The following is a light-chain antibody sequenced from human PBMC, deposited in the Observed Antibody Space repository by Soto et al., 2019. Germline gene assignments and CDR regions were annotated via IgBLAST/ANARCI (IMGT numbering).Light chain of an antibody. CDR1: QTFSSDY. J-gene: IGKJ2*01. CDR2: GAS. V-gene: IGKV3-20*01. CDR3: QHYGTSPPYT. Sequence: EIVLTQSPGTLSLSPGERATLSCRASQTFSSDYLVWYQQRPGQAPRLLIYGASSRATGIPDRFSGSASGTDFTLTITRVEPEDFALYYCQHYGTSPPYTFGQGTKLEIK.